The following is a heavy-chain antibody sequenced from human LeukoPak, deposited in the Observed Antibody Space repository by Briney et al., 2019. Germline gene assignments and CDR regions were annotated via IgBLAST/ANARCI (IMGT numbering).Heavy chain of an antibody. CDR3: ARGWDWSWVDY. D-gene: IGHD3/OR15-3a*01. J-gene: IGHJ4*02. V-gene: IGHV4-59*01. CDR1: GGSISSYY. CDR2: IYYSGST. Sequence: SETLSLTCTVSGGSISSYYWSWIRQPPGKGLEWIGYIYYSGSTNYNPSLKSRVTISVDTSKNQFSLKLSSVTAADTAVYYCARGWDWSWVDYWGQGTLVTVSS.